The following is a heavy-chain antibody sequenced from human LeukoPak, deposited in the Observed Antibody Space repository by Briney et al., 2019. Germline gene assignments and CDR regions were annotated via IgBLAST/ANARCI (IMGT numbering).Heavy chain of an antibody. J-gene: IGHJ6*02. Sequence: GGSLRLSCVASGFTFSDHYMDWVRQAPGKVLEWVGRIRDKANSYTTEYAASVKGRYTISRDDSKSSLYLQMNSLKTEDTAVFYCARGASSSSPAYYHGWDVWGQGTTVTVSS. V-gene: IGHV3-72*01. CDR1: GFTFSDHY. CDR2: IRDKANSYTT. CDR3: ARGASSSSPAYYHGWDV. D-gene: IGHD2-2*01.